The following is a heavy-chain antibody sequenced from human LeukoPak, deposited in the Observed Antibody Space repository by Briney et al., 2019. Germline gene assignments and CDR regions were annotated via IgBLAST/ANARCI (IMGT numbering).Heavy chain of an antibody. CDR3: AGGRRWFDP. J-gene: IGHJ5*02. CDR1: GGSFSGYY. V-gene: IGHV4-34*01. Sequence: SETLSLTCAVYGGSFSGYYWSWIRQPPGKGLEWIGEINHSGSTNYNPSLKSRVTISLDTSKNQSSLKLSSVTAADTAVYYCAGGRRWFDPWGQGTLVTVSS. CDR2: INHSGST.